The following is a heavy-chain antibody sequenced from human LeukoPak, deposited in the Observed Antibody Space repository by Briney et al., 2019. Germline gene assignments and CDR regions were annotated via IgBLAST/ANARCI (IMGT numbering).Heavy chain of an antibody. Sequence: GASVKVSCKASGYTFTSYGISWVRQAPGQGLEWMGWISAYNGNTNYAQKLQGRVTMTTDTSTSTAYMELRSLRSDDTAVCYCARDSRAVVAATPVDFDYWGQGTLVTVSS. D-gene: IGHD2-15*01. V-gene: IGHV1-18*01. J-gene: IGHJ4*02. CDR3: ARDSRAVVAATPVDFDY. CDR1: GYTFTSYG. CDR2: ISAYNGNT.